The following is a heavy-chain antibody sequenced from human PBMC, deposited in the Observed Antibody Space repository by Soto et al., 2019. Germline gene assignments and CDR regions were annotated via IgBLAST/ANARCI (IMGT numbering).Heavy chain of an antibody. J-gene: IGHJ6*02. CDR3: AKERGGAGDYYYGMDV. V-gene: IGHV3-23*01. Sequence: PGGSLRLPCAASAVTFNSYAMIWVRQAPGKGLECVSAISGSGGNTYYADSVKGRFTISRDNSKNTLYLQMNSLRAEDTAVYYCAKERGGAGDYYYGMDVWGQGTTVTVSS. CDR2: ISGSGGNT. CDR1: AVTFNSYA. D-gene: IGHD3-10*01.